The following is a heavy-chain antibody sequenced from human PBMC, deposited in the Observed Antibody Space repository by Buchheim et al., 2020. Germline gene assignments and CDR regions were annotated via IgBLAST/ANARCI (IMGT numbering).Heavy chain of an antibody. CDR2: LGTSDGTT. V-gene: IGHV3-23*01. J-gene: IGHJ4*02. Sequence: EVHLLESGGGLVQPGGSLRLSCVTSGFTFRNYGMTWVRRAPGKGLECVSTLGTSDGTTYYADSVRGRFTISRDDSKNTLYLQMNSLRAEDTAIYYCAKEMDYDFWTGYEYYFDSWGQGTL. CDR3: AKEMDYDFWTGYEYYFDS. CDR1: GFTFRNYG. D-gene: IGHD3-3*01.